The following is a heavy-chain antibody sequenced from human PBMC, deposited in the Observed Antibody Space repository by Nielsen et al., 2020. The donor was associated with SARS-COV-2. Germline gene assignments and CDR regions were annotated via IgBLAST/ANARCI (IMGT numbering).Heavy chain of an antibody. CDR2: ISAYNGNT. D-gene: IGHD5-18*01. J-gene: IGHJ3*02. CDR3: AREEGGYSYGCFDI. CDR1: GYTFTSYG. V-gene: IGHV1-18*01. Sequence: ASVKVSCKASGYTFTSYGISWVRQAPGQGLEWMGWISAYNGNTNYAQKLQGRVTMTTDTSTSTAYMELRSLRSDDTAVYYCAREEGGYSYGCFDIWGQGTMVTVSS.